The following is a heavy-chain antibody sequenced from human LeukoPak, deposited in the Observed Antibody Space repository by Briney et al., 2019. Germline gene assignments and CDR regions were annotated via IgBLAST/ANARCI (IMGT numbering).Heavy chain of an antibody. D-gene: IGHD2-2*01. CDR1: RGTFRSYA. CDR2: SIPIFGTA. J-gene: IGHJ3*02. V-gene: IGHV1-69*05. CDR3: ASAYCSSTSCYRGDAFDI. Sequence: SEKVSCKDSRGTFRSYAFSWVRQAPGQGLEWMGASIPIFGTANDAQKFQGRVTITTDESTSTAYMELSSLRSEDTAVYYCASAYCSSTSCYRGDAFDIWGQGTMVPVSS.